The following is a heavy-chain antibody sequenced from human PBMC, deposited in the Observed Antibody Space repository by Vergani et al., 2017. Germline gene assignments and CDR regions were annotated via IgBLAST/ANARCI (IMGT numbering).Heavy chain of an antibody. CDR3: ARDSWTSELRGVYWFDT. J-gene: IGHJ5*02. V-gene: IGHV4-61*02. Sequence: QVQLHESGPGLVKPSQTLSLTCTVSGGPITSGSFYWSWIRQPAGKGLEWIGRIHSSGTTNYNPSLKSRVTLSVDTSKNQLSLRMTSVTAADTTVYYCARDSWTSELRGVYWFDTWGQGTLVSVSS. CDR1: GGPITSGSFY. CDR2: IHSSGTT. D-gene: IGHD3-10*01.